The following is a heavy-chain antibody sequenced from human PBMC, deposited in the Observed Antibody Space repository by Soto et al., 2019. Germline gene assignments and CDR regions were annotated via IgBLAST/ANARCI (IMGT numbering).Heavy chain of an antibody. D-gene: IGHD6-13*01. CDR3: ARRGNSWSGYYYYYGMDV. J-gene: IGHJ6*02. CDR1: GYSISSGNY. CDR2: LYHIGST. Sequence: PSETLSLTCAVSGYSISSGNYWAWIRQPPGRGLEWIGSLYHIGSTHYNTSLKSRVTISVDTSKNHFSLELSSVTAADTAMYYCARRGNSWSGYYYYYGMDVWGQGTTVTVLL. V-gene: IGHV4-38-2*01.